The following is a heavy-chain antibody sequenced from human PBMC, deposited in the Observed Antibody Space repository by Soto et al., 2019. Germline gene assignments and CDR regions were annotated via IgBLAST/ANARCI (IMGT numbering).Heavy chain of an antibody. J-gene: IGHJ6*02. D-gene: IGHD6-13*01. CDR3: ARDQGGAAGTRYGMDV. CDR1: GYTFSTYA. CDR2: IHVGDGNT. V-gene: IGHV1-3*01. Sequence: GASVKVSCKASGYTFSTYAIHWVRQAPGQRHEWMGWIHVGDGNTKYSEKFQARVSLTMDTSASTAYMELSSLRSDDTAVYYCARDQGGAAGTRYGMDVWRQGTTVTVYS.